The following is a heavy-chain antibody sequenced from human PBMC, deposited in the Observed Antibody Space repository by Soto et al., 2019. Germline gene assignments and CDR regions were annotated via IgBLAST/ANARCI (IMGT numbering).Heavy chain of an antibody. CDR2: IIPIRGIA. CDR3: ARVDGIAAAGMDY. J-gene: IGHJ4*02. D-gene: IGHD6-13*01. Sequence: QVQLVQSGAEVKKPGSSVKVSCKASGGTFSSYTISWVRQAPGQGLEWMGRIIPIRGIANYAQKFQGRVTITADKSTSTAYMELSSLRSEDTAVYYCARVDGIAAAGMDYWGQGTLVTVSS. V-gene: IGHV1-69*02. CDR1: GGTFSSYT.